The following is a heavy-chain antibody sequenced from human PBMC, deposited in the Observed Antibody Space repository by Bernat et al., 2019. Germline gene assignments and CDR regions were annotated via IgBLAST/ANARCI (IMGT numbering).Heavy chain of an antibody. V-gene: IGHV3-30*18. CDR3: AKRQVGYSSRHYGMDV. J-gene: IGHJ6*02. D-gene: IGHD2-15*01. CDR2: ISYDGNNR. Sequence: QVQLVESGGGVVQPGRSLRLSCAASGFTFSSYGMHWVRQAPGKGLEWVAVISYDGNNRYYADSVKGRFTISRDNSKNTLYLNMNSLRAEDTAVYYCAKRQVGYSSRHYGMDVWGQGTTVTVS. CDR1: GFTFSSYG.